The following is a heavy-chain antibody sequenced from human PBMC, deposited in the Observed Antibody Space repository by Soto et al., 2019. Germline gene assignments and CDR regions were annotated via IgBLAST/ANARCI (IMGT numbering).Heavy chain of an antibody. Sequence: SETLSLTCAVYGGSFSGYYWSWIRQPPGKGLEWIGDINNSGSTNYNPSLKSRVTISVDTSKNQFSLKLGSVTAADTAVYYCARSRRGYCSGGSCYTTPHYYYGMDVWGQGTTVTVSS. CDR2: INNSGST. CDR3: ARSRRGYCSGGSCYTTPHYYYGMDV. D-gene: IGHD2-15*01. CDR1: GGSFSGYY. J-gene: IGHJ6*02. V-gene: IGHV4-34*01.